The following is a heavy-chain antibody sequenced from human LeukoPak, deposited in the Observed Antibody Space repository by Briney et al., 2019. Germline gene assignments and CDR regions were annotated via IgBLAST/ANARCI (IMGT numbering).Heavy chain of an antibody. Sequence: SSETLSLTCTVSGGSISIYYWSWIRQPPGKGLEWIGYIYYSGSTNYNPSLKSRVTISVDTSKNQFSLKLSSVTAADTAVYYCARHVYFDYWGQGTLVTVSS. V-gene: IGHV4-59*08. CDR3: ARHVYFDY. J-gene: IGHJ4*02. CDR2: IYYSGST. CDR1: GGSISIYY.